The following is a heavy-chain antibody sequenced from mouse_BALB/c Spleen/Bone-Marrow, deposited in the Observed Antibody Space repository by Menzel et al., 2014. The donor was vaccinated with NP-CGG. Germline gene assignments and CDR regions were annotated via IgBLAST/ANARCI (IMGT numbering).Heavy chain of an antibody. CDR2: INPSTGYT. CDR3: ASPYGYEDYSAMDY. Sequence: QVQLKQSGAELAKPGAPVKMSCKASGYTFNSYWMHWVKQRPGQVLEWIGYINPSTGYTEYNLKFKDKATLTADKSSSTAYIQLSSLTSEDSAGYYCASPYGYEDYSAMDYWGQGTSVTVSS. V-gene: IGHV1-7*01. J-gene: IGHJ4*01. D-gene: IGHD1-2*01. CDR1: GYTFNSYW.